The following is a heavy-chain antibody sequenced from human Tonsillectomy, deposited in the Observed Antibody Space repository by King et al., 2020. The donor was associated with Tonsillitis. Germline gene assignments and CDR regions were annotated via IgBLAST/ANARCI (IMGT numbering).Heavy chain of an antibody. CDR3: ARDFHGGYVDS. CDR1: GGTVSSGSYY. V-gene: IGHV4-61*01. J-gene: IGHJ4*02. CDR2: IYYTGST. Sequence: QVQLQESGPGLVKPSETLSLTCSVSGGTVSSGSYYWSWIRQPAGQRLEWIGYIYYTGSTTYNPSLKSRVTISVAKSKNQFSLNLISVTAADTAVYYCARDFHGGYVDSWGPGTLVTVSS. D-gene: IGHD4-23*01.